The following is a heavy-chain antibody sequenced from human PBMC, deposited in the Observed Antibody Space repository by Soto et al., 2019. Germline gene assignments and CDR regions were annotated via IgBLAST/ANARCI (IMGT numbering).Heavy chain of an antibody. D-gene: IGHD2-21*02. CDR2: VNPSGGHT. J-gene: IGHJ4*02. CDR3: ARGGHVVVVTAALDY. V-gene: IGHV1-46*01. CDR1: GDTFTDYY. Sequence: QVQLMQSGAEVKKPGASVKVSCKASGDTFTDYYIHWVRQAPGQGLEWMGTVNPSGGHTTYAQHFLGRMTMTRDTSTNTLYMELTSLTSEDTAVYYCARGGHVVVVTAALDYWGQGTLVTVSS.